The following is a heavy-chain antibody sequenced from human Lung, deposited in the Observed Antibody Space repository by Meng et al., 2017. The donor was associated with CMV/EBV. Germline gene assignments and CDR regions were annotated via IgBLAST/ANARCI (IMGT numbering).Heavy chain of an antibody. V-gene: IGHV3-48*04. J-gene: IGHJ4*02. CDR3: SSGWRLDH. Sequence: GGSXRLSCAASGFPFNINNMNWVRQAPGKGLEWLSYISSSSSAIYYADSVKGRFTISRDNAKNSLYLQMNSLRVEDTAVYYCSSGWRLDHWGQGTLVTVSS. CDR2: ISSSSSAI. D-gene: IGHD6-19*01. CDR1: GFPFNINN.